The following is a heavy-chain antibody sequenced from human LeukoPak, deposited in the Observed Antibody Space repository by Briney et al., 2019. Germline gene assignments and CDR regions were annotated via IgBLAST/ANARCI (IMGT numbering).Heavy chain of an antibody. CDR3: AKAAPNWGTFDY. CDR2: ISYDGSNK. V-gene: IGHV3-30*18. D-gene: IGHD7-27*01. CDR1: GFTVSSNY. J-gene: IGHJ4*02. Sequence: GGSLRLSCAASGFTVSSNYMSWVRQAPGKGLEWVAVISYDGSNKYYADSVKGRFTISRDNSKNTLYLQMNSLRAEDTAVYYCAKAAPNWGTFDYWGQGTLVTVSS.